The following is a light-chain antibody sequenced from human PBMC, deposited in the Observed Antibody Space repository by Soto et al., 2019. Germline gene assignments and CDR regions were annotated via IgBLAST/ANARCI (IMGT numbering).Light chain of an antibody. J-gene: IGKJ4*01. Sequence: ETVLTQSPGTLSLSPGERATLSCRASQSVSANYLAWYQQKPGQAPRLLIYGTSSRATGIPDRFSGSGSGTDFTLTISRLEPEDFAVYYCQQYSTSPLTFGGGTKVEIK. CDR3: QQYSTSPLT. CDR2: GTS. V-gene: IGKV3-20*01. CDR1: QSVSANY.